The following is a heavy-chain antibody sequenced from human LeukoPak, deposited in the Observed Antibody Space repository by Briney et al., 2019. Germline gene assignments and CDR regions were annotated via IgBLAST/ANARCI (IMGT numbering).Heavy chain of an antibody. CDR2: IIPIFGTA. V-gene: IGHV1-69*05. CDR1: GGTFSSYA. CDR3: ARDRSGSYVRGAFDI. Sequence: ASVKVSCKASGGTFSSYAISWVRQAPGQGLEWMGGIIPIFGTANYAQKFQGRVTITTDESTSTAYMELSSLRSEDTAVYYCARDRSGSYVRGAFDIWGQGTMVTVSS. J-gene: IGHJ3*02. D-gene: IGHD1-26*01.